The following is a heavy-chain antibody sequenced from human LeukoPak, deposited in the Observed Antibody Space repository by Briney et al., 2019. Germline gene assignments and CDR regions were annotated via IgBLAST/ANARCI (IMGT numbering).Heavy chain of an antibody. CDR2: IYSGGST. CDR3: ARGLGASRYYYYYMDV. CDR1: GFTVGSNY. V-gene: IGHV3-53*01. Sequence: PGGSLRLSCAASGFTVGSNYMSWVRQAPGKGLEWVSVIYSGGSTYYADSVKGRFAISRDNSKNTLYLQMNSLRAEDTAVYYCARGLGASRYYYYYMDVWGKGTTVTVSS. J-gene: IGHJ6*03. D-gene: IGHD6-13*01.